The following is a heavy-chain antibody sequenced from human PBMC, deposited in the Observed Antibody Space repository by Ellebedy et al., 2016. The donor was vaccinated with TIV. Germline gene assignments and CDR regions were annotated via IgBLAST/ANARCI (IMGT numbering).Heavy chain of an antibody. J-gene: IGHJ4*02. Sequence: MPSETLSLTCTVSGGSISSSGFYWGWFRQPPGKGLEWIGSIHYSWPTYYNPSLKSRVTISVDTSKNQFSLKLSSVTAADTAVYYCASLRITIFGVARPFDYWGQGTLVTVSS. D-gene: IGHD3-3*01. CDR1: GGSISSSGFY. CDR2: IHYSWPT. V-gene: IGHV4-39*07. CDR3: ASLRITIFGVARPFDY.